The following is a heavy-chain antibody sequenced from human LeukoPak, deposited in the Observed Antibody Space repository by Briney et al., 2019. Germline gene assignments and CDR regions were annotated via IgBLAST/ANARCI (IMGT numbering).Heavy chain of an antibody. CDR1: GYTFTDYY. V-gene: IGHV1-2*02. CDR2: INSNSGGT. D-gene: IGHD3-16*01. Sequence: ASVTVSCKASGYTFTDYYMHWVRQAPGQGLEWMGWINSNSGGTNYAQKFQGRVTMNRDTSISIAYMELSRLRSDDTAVYYCARSYGLGGNYFDYWGQGTLVTVSS. CDR3: ARSYGLGGNYFDY. J-gene: IGHJ4*02.